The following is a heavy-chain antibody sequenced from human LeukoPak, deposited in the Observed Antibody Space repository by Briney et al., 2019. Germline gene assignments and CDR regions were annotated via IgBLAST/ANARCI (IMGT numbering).Heavy chain of an antibody. J-gene: IGHJ4*02. V-gene: IGHV3-23*01. D-gene: IGHD6-13*01. CDR2: ISGYGGSI. CDR3: AKDQTTRLSSSWCLYFDY. CDR1: GFSLSAYW. Sequence: GGSLRLSCAASGFSLSAYWMTWVRQAPGGGLEWVSTISGYGGSIHYADSVKGRFTISRDNSKNTLYLQMNSLRAEDTAVYYCAKDQTTRLSSSWCLYFDYWGQGTLVTVSS.